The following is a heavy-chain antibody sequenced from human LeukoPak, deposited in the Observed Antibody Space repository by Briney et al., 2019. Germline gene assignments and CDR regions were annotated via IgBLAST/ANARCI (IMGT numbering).Heavy chain of an antibody. V-gene: IGHV4-59*12. D-gene: IGHD6-19*01. CDR3: ARDAWEESPGWDGQTDNYYYMDV. Sequence: SETLSLTCTVSGGSISSYYWSWIRQPPGKGLEWIGYTYYSGSTNYNPSLKSRVTISVDTSKNQFSLKMASVTTADTAVYFCARDAWEESPGWDGQTDNYYYMDVWGEGTTVIVSS. CDR2: TYYSGST. J-gene: IGHJ6*03. CDR1: GGSISSYY.